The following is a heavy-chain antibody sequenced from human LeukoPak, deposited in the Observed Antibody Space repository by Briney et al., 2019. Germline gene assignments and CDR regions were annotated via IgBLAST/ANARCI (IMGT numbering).Heavy chain of an antibody. CDR2: IHERGST. CDR1: GHSFSSGSF. D-gene: IGHD6-6*01. J-gene: IGHJ5*02. CDR3: ARASRPSNSWFDP. V-gene: IGHV4-38-2*01. Sequence: SETLSLTCGVSGHSFSSGSFWGWIRQPPGQGLEWIGSIHERGSTFYNPSLKSRVTISIDTSKNQFSLNVNSVTAADTAVYYCARASRPSNSWFDPRGQGTVVTVSS.